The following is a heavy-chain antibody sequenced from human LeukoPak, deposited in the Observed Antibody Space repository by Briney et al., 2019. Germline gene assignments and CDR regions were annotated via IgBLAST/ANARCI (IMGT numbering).Heavy chain of an antibody. Sequence: GGSLRLSCVASGFSLRRYWMYWVRQAPGKGLVWVSRISSDGSNTTYGDSVKGRFTIARDNAKNTLYLQMNSLRAEDTAIYYCAKGHYPDAYCAGDCYYSYWGQGSLVTVSS. CDR1: GFSLRRYW. V-gene: IGHV3-74*01. CDR2: ISSDGSNT. J-gene: IGHJ4*02. CDR3: AKGHYPDAYCAGDCYYSY. D-gene: IGHD2-21*02.